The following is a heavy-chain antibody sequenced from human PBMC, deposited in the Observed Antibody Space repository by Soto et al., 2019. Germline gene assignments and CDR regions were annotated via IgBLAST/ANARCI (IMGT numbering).Heavy chain of an antibody. CDR1: GGTLSSYA. CDR2: IIPIFGTA. D-gene: IGHD4-17*01. Sequence: VKGFLKASGGTLSSYAISRGRQAPGQGLEWMGGIIPIFGTANYAQKFQGRVVMTRDMSVHTVYMELSGLTSDDTAIYYCATDDYGAYAFWGQGTLVTVYS. V-gene: IGHV1-69*13. J-gene: IGHJ4*01. CDR3: ATDDYGAYAF.